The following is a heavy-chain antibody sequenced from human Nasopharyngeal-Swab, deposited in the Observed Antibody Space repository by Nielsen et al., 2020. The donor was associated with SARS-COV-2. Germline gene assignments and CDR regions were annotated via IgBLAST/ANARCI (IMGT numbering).Heavy chain of an antibody. V-gene: IGHV4-59*01. CDR2: IYYSGST. Sequence: SETLSLTCTVSGGSISSCYWSWIRQPPGKGLEWIGYIYYSGSTNYNPSLKSRVTISVDTSKNQFSLKLSSVTAADTAVYYCARDLLWFGEFPYGMDVWGQGTTVTVSS. J-gene: IGHJ6*02. D-gene: IGHD3-10*01. CDR1: GGSISSCY. CDR3: ARDLLWFGEFPYGMDV.